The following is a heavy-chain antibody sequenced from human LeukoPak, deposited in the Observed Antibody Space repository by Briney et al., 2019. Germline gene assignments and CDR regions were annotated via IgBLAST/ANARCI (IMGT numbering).Heavy chain of an antibody. CDR3: ACWGGGNQGH. CDR2: IKPNSGDT. J-gene: IGHJ4*02. V-gene: IGHV1-2*06. CDR1: GYTSTAYY. Sequence: ASVKVSCKASGYTSTAYYMRWVRQAPGQGLEWMGRIKPNSGDTIYAQNFQGRVTVTRDTSISTAYLELSRLTSDDTAVYYCACWGGGNQGHWGQGTLVTVSS. D-gene: IGHD4-23*01.